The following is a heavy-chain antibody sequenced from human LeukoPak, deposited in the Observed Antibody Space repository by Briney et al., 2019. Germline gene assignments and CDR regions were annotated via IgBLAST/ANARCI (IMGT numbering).Heavy chain of an antibody. V-gene: IGHV3-64D*09. CDR1: GFTFSSYA. CDR3: VKSPAIFGVVTIFDLDY. D-gene: IGHD3-3*01. Sequence: PGGSLRLSCSASGFTFSSYAIHWVRQAPGKGLEYVSAISSNGGSTYYADSVKGRFTISRDNSKNTLYLQKSSLRAEDTAVYYFVKSPAIFGVVTIFDLDYWGQGTLVTVSS. CDR2: ISSNGGST. J-gene: IGHJ4*02.